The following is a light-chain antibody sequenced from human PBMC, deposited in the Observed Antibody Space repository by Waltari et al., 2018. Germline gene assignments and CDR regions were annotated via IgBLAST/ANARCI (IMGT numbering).Light chain of an antibody. J-gene: IGLJ2*01. V-gene: IGLV2-23*02. CDR2: EVL. CDR1: YRNVGSYDL. Sequence: QSALTQHASVSGSLGQSISISCSGSYRNVGSYDLVSWYHQRPGEAPKLLIYEVLKRPSGVSNRFSGSKSGNAASLTISALQPEDEGTYYCCSYASSSPRLIFGGGTELTVL. CDR3: CSYASSSPRLI.